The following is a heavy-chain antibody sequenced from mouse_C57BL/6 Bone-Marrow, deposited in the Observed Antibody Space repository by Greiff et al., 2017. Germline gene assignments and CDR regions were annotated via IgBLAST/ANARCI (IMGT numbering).Heavy chain of an antibody. Sequence: VQLQQSGAELARPGASVKLSCKASGYTFTSYGISWVKQRTGQGLEWIGEIYPRSGSTYYNEKFKGKATLTADKSSSTAYMELRSLTSEDSSVYFCASTGSYYYGSSPAYWGQGTLVTVSA. CDR3: ASTGSYYYGSSPAY. CDR2: IYPRSGST. J-gene: IGHJ3*01. V-gene: IGHV1-81*01. CDR1: GYTFTSYG. D-gene: IGHD1-1*01.